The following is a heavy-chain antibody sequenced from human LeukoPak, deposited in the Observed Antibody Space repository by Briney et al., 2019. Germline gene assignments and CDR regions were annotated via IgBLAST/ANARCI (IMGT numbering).Heavy chain of an antibody. CDR1: GFTFSGNY. J-gene: IGHJ4*02. CDR3: ASGEWPQDY. Sequence: GGSLRLSCAASGFTFSGNYMTWVRQAPGRGLEWVSLIYAGGSTYYPDSVKGRFTISRDNSKNTLYLQMNSLRAEDTAVYYCASGEWPQDYWGQGTLVTVSS. V-gene: IGHV3-53*01. CDR2: IYAGGST. D-gene: IGHD3-10*01.